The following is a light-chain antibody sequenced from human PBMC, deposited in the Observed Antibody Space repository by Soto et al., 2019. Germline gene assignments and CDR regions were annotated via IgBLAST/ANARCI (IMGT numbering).Light chain of an antibody. CDR3: QTWGSGIQV. V-gene: IGLV4-69*01. Sequence: QPVLTQSPSASASLGASVKLTCTLSSGHSNYAIAWLQQQPETGPRYLMKLNSDGRHSKGDGIPDRFSGSSSGAERYLTISSLQSEDEAEYYCQTWGSGIQVFGGGTKVTVL. CDR1: SGHSNYA. CDR2: LNSDGRH. J-gene: IGLJ3*02.